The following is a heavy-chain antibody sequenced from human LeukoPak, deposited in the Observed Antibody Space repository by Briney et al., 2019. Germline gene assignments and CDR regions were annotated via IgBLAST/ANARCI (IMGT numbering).Heavy chain of an antibody. D-gene: IGHD1-26*01. Sequence: SETLSLTCTVSGGSISSYYWSWIRQPPGKGLEWIGYIYYSGYTNYNPSLKSRVTISVDTSKNQFSLKLSSVTAADTAVYYCARVLYSGSSYAFDIWGQGTMVTVSS. CDR3: ARVLYSGSSYAFDI. V-gene: IGHV4-59*12. J-gene: IGHJ3*02. CDR2: IYYSGYT. CDR1: GGSISSYY.